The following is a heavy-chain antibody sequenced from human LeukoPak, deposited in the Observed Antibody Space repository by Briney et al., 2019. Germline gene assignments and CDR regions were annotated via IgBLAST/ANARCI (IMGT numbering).Heavy chain of an antibody. CDR3: ARDARVGATWNYYYYYMDV. J-gene: IGHJ6*03. V-gene: IGHV3-66*02. CDR2: IYSGGST. CDR1: GFTVSSNY. D-gene: IGHD1-26*01. Sequence: GGSLRLXCAASGFTVSSNYMSWVRQAPGKGLESVSVIYSGGSTYYADSVKGRFTISRDNSKNTLYLQMNSLRAEDTAVYYCARDARVGATWNYYYYYMDVWGKGTTVTVSS.